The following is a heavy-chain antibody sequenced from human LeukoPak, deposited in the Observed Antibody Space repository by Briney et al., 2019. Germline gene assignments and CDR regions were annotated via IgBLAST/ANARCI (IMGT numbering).Heavy chain of an antibody. CDR2: ISAYNGNA. CDR3: ARDLSFSCSGGSCHYFDY. CDR1: GYTFTSYG. V-gene: IGHV1-18*01. D-gene: IGHD2-15*01. J-gene: IGHJ4*02. Sequence: ASVKVSCKASGYTFTSYGISRVRQAPGQGLEWMGWISAYNGNANYAQKLQGRVTMTTDTSTSTAYMELRSLRSDDTAVYYCARDLSFSCSGGSCHYFDYWGQGTLVTVSS.